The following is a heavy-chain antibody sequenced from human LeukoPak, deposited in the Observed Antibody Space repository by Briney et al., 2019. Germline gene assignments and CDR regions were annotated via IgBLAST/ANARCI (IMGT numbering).Heavy chain of an antibody. V-gene: IGHV4-34*01. CDR1: GGSFSGYY. J-gene: IGHJ4*02. Sequence: SETPSLTCAVYGGSFSGYYWSWIRQPPGKGLEWIGEINHGGSTNYNPSLKSRVTISVDTSQKQFSLRLSSVIAADTAVYYCARGRYVTTRGGAAAGFLDYWGQGTLVTVST. CDR3: ARGRYVTTRGGAAAGFLDY. CDR2: INHGGST. D-gene: IGHD6-13*01.